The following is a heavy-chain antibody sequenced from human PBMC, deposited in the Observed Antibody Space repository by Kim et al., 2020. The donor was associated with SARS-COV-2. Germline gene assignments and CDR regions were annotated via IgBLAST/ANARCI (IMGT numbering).Heavy chain of an antibody. Sequence: SETLARTGTATGEPTNSRSYYWDWIRQPQGKGLEWIGSIYYSWSNYYNQSLKSRVTIAVDTSKNQFSLKLCSVTDADTAVYYCARHYLGIGCSGGSCPADCFNPWGQGTLVTLSS. V-gene: IGHV4-39*01. CDR3: ARHYLGIGCSGGSCPADCFNP. CDR2: IYYSWSN. J-gene: IGHJ5*02. D-gene: IGHD2-15*01. CDR1: GEPTNSRSYY.